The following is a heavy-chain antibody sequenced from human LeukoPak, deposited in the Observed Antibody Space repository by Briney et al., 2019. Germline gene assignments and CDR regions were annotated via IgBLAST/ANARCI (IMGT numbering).Heavy chain of an antibody. CDR1: GFTFSSYG. V-gene: IGHV3-23*01. CDR2: ISGSGAST. J-gene: IGHJ6*02. Sequence: PWGSLRLSCTASGFTFSSYGMSWVRQAPGKGLEWVSTISGSGASTYYAVSVKGRFTIYRDNSKDTLYLLMYSLRAEDTAIYYCARGLHTDTYYYYYGVDVWGQGTTVAVS. CDR3: ARGLHTDTYYYYYGVDV.